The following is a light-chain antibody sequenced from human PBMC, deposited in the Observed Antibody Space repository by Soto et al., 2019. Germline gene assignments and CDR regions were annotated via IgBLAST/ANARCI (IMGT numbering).Light chain of an antibody. J-gene: IGLJ2*01. CDR2: LNSDGSH. CDR1: SGHSTYA. CDR3: QTWGTGMV. Sequence: LVLTQSPSASASLGASVKLTCTLSSGHSTYAIAWHQQQPEKGPRYLMKLNSDGSHSRGGGIPDRFSGSSSGAERYLTISGLQSEDEADYYCQTWGTGMVFGGGTKVTVL. V-gene: IGLV4-69*01.